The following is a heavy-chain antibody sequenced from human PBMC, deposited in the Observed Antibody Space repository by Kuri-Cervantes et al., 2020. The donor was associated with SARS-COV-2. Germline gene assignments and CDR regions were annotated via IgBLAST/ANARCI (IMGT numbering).Heavy chain of an antibody. CDR2: ISGSGGST. CDR3: TTRDLGFYYYGMDV. V-gene: IGHV3-23*01. CDR1: GFTFSSYA. Sequence: LSLTCAASGFTFSSYAMSWVRQAPGKGLEWVSAISGSGGSTYYADSVKGRFTISRDNSKNTLYLQMNSLKTEDTAVYYCTTRDLGFYYYGMDVWGQGTTVTVSS. D-gene: IGHD7-27*01. J-gene: IGHJ6*02.